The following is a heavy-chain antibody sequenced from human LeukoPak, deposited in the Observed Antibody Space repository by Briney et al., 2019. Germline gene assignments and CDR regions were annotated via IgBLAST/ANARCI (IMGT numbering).Heavy chain of an antibody. Sequence: SETLSLTYTVSGGSISSYYWSWIRQPPGKGLEWIGYIYYSGSTNYNPSLKSRVTISVDTSKNQFSLKLSSVTAADTAVYYCARGGRIQLWLLSSYFDLWGRGTLVTVSS. J-gene: IGHJ2*01. D-gene: IGHD5-18*01. V-gene: IGHV4-59*01. CDR2: IYYSGST. CDR3: ARGGRIQLWLLSSYFDL. CDR1: GGSISSYY.